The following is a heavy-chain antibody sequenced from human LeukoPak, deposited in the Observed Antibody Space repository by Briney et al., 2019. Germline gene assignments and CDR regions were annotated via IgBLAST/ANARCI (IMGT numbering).Heavy chain of an antibody. V-gene: IGHV3-9*03. CDR1: GFTFRVFW. J-gene: IGHJ5*02. CDR3: AKGNSGSYSQDWFDP. D-gene: IGHD1-26*01. Sequence: GGSLRLSCDTSGFTFRVFWMSWVRQAPGKGLEWVSGISWNSGTIGYADSVKGRFTISRDNARNSLYLQMNSLRAEDMALYYCAKGNSGSYSQDWFDPWGQGTLVTVSS. CDR2: ISWNSGTI.